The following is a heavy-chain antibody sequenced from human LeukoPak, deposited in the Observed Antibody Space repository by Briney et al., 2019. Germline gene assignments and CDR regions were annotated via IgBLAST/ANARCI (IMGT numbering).Heavy chain of an antibody. J-gene: IGHJ4*02. Sequence: GGSLRLSCAASGFTFIDYAMNWVRQAPGKGLEWVSFISGSGVSTFYADSSKGRFTISRDNSKNTLYLQINSLSVEDTAVYYCAKDGGYNYGSFDYWGQGTLVTVSS. D-gene: IGHD5-18*01. V-gene: IGHV3-23*01. CDR2: ISGSGVST. CDR3: AKDGGYNYGSFDY. CDR1: GFTFIDYA.